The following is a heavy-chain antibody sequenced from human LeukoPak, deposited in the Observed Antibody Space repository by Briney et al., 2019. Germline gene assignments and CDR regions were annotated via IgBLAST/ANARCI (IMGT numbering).Heavy chain of an antibody. V-gene: IGHV4-59*01. CDR2: IYYSGST. CDR1: GGSISSYY. J-gene: IGHJ6*03. Sequence: SETLSLTCTVSGGSISSYYWSWIRQPPGKGLEWIGYIYYSGSTNYNPSLKSRVTISVDTSKNQFSLKLSSVTAADTAVYYCARDVSLWFGESYMDVWGKGTTVTISS. D-gene: IGHD3-10*01. CDR3: ARDVSLWFGESYMDV.